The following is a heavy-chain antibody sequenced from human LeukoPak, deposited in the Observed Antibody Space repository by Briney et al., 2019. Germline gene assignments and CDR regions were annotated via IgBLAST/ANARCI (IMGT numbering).Heavy chain of an antibody. CDR2: ISYDGNNR. CDR3: ARTSFAPQGGSYYVFDY. Sequence: GGSLRLSCAASGFTFSSFPMHWVRQAPGKGLEWVAAISYDGNNRYFADSVKGRFTISRDNAKNSLYLQMNSLRAEDTAVYYCARTSFAPQGGSYYVFDYWGQGTLVTVSS. J-gene: IGHJ4*02. D-gene: IGHD1-26*01. V-gene: IGHV3-30*04. CDR1: GFTFSSFP.